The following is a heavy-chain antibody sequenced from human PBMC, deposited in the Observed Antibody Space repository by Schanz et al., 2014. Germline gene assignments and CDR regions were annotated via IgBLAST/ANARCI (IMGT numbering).Heavy chain of an antibody. J-gene: IGHJ6*02. CDR1: GGSISRGFYS. Sequence: QLQLQESGSGLVKPSQTLSLTCAVSGGSISRGFYSWNWIRQPPGRGLEWIGCIYYSGSTYYNPSLKTRVTIPKDRSKAQFSLSLTSVTAADTAVYYCAREDRYYHGLDVWGQGTTVTVS. CDR2: IYYSGST. CDR3: AREDRYYHGLDV. V-gene: IGHV4-30-2*01.